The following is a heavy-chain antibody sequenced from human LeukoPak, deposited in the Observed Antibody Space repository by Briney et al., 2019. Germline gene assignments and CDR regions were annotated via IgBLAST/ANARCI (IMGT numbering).Heavy chain of an antibody. D-gene: IGHD1-26*01. CDR2: IYYSGST. V-gene: IGHV4-39*01. J-gene: IGHJ6*03. CDR1: GGSISSSSYY. Sequence: SETLSLTCTVSGGSISSSSYYWGWIRQPPGKGLKWIGSIYYSGSTYYNPSLKSRVTISVDTSKNQFSLKLSSVTAADTAVYYCARHGVGATYYYYMDVWGKGTTVTISS. CDR3: ARHGVGATYYYYMDV.